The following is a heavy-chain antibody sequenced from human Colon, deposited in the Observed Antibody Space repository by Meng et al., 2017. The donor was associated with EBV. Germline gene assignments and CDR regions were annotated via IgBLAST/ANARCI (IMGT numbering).Heavy chain of an antibody. D-gene: IGHD1-26*01. CDR3: ARGKQDAWELLAY. J-gene: IGHJ4*02. CDR1: GVSISSNIR. CDR2: IDDSEST. V-gene: IGHV4-4*02. Sequence: QGELPEARPGLVKPSGTLSLTFGVSGVSISSNIRWTWVRQPPGKELEVIGDIDDSESTNYNPSLNIRISISLDKSKNHFSLKVNSVTATDTAVYYCARGKQDAWELLAYWGQGALVTVSS.